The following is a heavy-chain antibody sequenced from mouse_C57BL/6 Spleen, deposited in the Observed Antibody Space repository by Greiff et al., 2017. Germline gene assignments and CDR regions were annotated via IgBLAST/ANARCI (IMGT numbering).Heavy chain of an antibody. Sequence: VQLQQPGAELVMPGASVKLSCKASGYTFTSYWMHWVKQRPGQGLEWIGEIDPSDSYTNYNQKFKGKSTLTVDKSSSTAYMQLSSLTSEDSAVYYCARLGTTVVADFDYWGQGTTLTVSS. CDR3: ARLGTTVVADFDY. D-gene: IGHD1-1*01. CDR1: GYTFTSYW. J-gene: IGHJ2*01. V-gene: IGHV1-69*01. CDR2: IDPSDSYT.